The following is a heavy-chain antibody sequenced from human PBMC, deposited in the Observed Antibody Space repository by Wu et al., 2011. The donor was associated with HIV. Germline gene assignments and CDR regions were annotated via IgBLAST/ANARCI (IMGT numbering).Heavy chain of an antibody. V-gene: IGHV1-18*01. Sequence: QVQLVQSGAEVKKPGASVKVSCKASGYTFTSYGISWVRQAPGQGLEWMGWISAYNGNTNYAQKLQGRVTMTTDTSTSTAYMEVSSLRSEDTAIYYCARERLVVIAAMGDRFHFYGMDVWGQGRRSPSP. CDR1: GYTFTSYG. CDR2: ISAYNGNT. CDR3: ARERLVVIAAMGDRFHFYGMDV. J-gene: IGHJ6*02. D-gene: IGHD2-15*01.